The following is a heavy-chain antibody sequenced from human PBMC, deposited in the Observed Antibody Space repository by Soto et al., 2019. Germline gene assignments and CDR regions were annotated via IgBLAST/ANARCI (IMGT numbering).Heavy chain of an antibody. D-gene: IGHD2-15*01. J-gene: IGHJ6*02. Sequence: PSETLSLTCTVSGGSISSGGYYWSWIRQHPGKGLEWIGYIYYSGSTYYNPSLKSRVTISVDTSKNQFSLKLSSVTAADTAVYYCARDRVVVVVAATRGYYYYGMDVWGQGTTVTVSS. V-gene: IGHV4-31*03. CDR2: IYYSGST. CDR3: ARDRVVVVVAATRGYYYYGMDV. CDR1: GGSISSGGYY.